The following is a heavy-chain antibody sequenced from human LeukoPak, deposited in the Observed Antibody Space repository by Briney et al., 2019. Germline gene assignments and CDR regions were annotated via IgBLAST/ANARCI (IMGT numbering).Heavy chain of an antibody. CDR3: ARVERFGLEWSPAPDMNPFDY. CDR1: GFTFSSYS. V-gene: IGHV3-21*01. J-gene: IGHJ4*02. CDR2: ISSSSSYI. D-gene: IGHD3-3*01. Sequence: PGGSLRLSCAASGFTFSSYSMNWVRQAPGKGLEWVSSISSSSSYIYYADSAKGRFTISRDNAKNSLYLQMNSLRAEDTAVYYCARVERFGLEWSPAPDMNPFDYWGQGTLVTVSS.